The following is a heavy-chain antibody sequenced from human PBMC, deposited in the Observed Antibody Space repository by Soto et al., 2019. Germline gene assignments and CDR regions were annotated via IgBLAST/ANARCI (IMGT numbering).Heavy chain of an antibody. CDR3: ARLGAYYQALDS. CDR1: GGSISSYY. J-gene: IGHJ4*02. Sequence: SETLSLTCTVSGGSISSYYWSWIRQSPGKGLEWIGYIYYAGTTTYNPSLKSRITISLDTSQNEVSLKLSSVTAADTAVYYCARLGAYYQALDSWGRGTLVTVSS. V-gene: IGHV4-59*08. CDR2: IYYAGTT. D-gene: IGHD3-22*01.